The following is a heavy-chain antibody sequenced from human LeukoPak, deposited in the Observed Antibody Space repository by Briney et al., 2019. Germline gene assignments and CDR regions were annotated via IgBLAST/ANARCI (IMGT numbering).Heavy chain of an antibody. CDR1: GYTLTELS. CDR3: ANLDFWSGYPLY. J-gene: IGHJ4*02. D-gene: IGHD3-3*01. CDR2: FDPEDGET. Sequence: ASVKVSCKVSGYTLTELSMHWVRQAPGKGLEWMGGFDPEDGETIYAQKFQGRVTMTEDTSTDTAYMELSSLRSEDTAVYYCANLDFWSGYPLYWGQGTLVTVSS. V-gene: IGHV1-24*01.